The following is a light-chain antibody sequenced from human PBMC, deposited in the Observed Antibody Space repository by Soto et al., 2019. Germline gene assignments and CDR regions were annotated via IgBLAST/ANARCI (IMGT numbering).Light chain of an antibody. V-gene: IGKV3-20*01. Sequence: EIVLTQSPATLSLSPGERATLSCRASQSVGSNFLAWYQQKPGQAPRLLIYGASSRATGIPDRFSGSGSGKDFTLTISRLEPEDFAVYYCQQYGTSPRTYGQGSKLEIK. CDR2: GAS. J-gene: IGKJ2*01. CDR3: QQYGTSPRT. CDR1: QSVGSNF.